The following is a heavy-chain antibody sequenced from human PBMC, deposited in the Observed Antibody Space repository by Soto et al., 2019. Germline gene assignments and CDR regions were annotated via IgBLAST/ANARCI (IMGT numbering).Heavy chain of an antibody. V-gene: IGHV3-23*01. CDR3: AKVVVPPSSGYYFDY. CDR2: LTDNGGGT. D-gene: IGHD3-22*01. Sequence: GGSLRLSCEASGFTFSAYAMSWVRQAPGKGLEWVSALTDNGGGTYYADSVKGRFTVARDNFKSTLYLQMNSLRAEDTAIYYCAKVVVPPSSGYYFDYWGQGALVTVSS. CDR1: GFTFSAYA. J-gene: IGHJ4*02.